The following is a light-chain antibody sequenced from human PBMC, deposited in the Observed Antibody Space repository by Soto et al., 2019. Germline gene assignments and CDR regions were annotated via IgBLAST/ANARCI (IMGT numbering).Light chain of an antibody. CDR3: QQSNATPRR. Sequence: QMSQSPSSLSASVGARVTITCRASQSIRTSLNWYQQNQGKAPRLLIYGASTLQSGVPSRFSGSGSATDFALTISSLQPEDFAIYYCQQSNATPRRFGQGAKVEI. V-gene: IGKV1-39*01. CDR1: QSIRTS. J-gene: IGKJ1*01. CDR2: GAS.